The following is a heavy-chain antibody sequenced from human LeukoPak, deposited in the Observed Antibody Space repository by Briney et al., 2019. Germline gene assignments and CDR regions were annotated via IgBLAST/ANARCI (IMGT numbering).Heavy chain of an antibody. CDR2: ISAYNGNT. D-gene: IGHD2-2*01. J-gene: IGHJ4*02. CDR1: GYTFTIYG. V-gene: IGHV1-18*01. CDR3: ARGSSTSLFTLDY. Sequence: ASVKLSFTASGYTFTIYGISWVRQAPGQGLEWMGWISAYNGNTNYAQKLQGRVTMTTDTSTSKTYMELRSLRSDDTAVYYCARGSSTSLFTLDYWGQGTLVTGSS.